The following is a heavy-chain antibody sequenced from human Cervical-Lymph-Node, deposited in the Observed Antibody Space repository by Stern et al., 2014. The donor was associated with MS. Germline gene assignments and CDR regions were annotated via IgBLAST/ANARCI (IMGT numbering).Heavy chain of an antibody. V-gene: IGHV1-69*01. CDR3: ARAAYSTSSYNY. J-gene: IGHJ4*02. CDR1: GGTFNTNV. D-gene: IGHD6-6*01. Sequence: QVQLVESGAEVKKPGSSVKVSCKASGGTFNTNVISWVRQAPGQGLEWMGGIIPIFGTALYAQKFQGRVTITANESTRAGYMELSSRRSEDTAVFYCARAAYSTSSYNYWGQGTLVIVSS. CDR2: IIPIFGTA.